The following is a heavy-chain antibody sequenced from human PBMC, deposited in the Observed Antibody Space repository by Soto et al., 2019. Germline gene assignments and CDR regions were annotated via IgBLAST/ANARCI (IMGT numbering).Heavy chain of an antibody. CDR1: GYSFTGDA. J-gene: IGHJ6*02. D-gene: IGHD3-10*01. Sequence: VSVKVSCTAFGYSFTGDAGHWVRQEPEQRLEWMGWLNAGNRNTKYSQKFQGRVTITSDTSASTAYMELSSLRSEDTAVYYCARALRFGELSTLYYYYYYGMDVWGQGTTVTVSS. V-gene: IGHV1-3*01. CDR2: LNAGNRNT. CDR3: ARALRFGELSTLYYYYYYGMDV.